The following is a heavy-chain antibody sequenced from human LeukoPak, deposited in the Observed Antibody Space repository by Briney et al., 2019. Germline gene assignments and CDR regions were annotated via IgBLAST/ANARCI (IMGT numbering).Heavy chain of an antibody. CDR1: GFTFSTYW. CDR2: IKQDGSEK. D-gene: IGHD5-12*01. CDR3: ARDCGAVATIGRVYQKNDAFDI. Sequence: PGGSLRLSCAASGFTFSTYWMSWVRQAPGKGLEWVANIKQDGSEKYYVDSVKGRFTISRDNAKNSLYLQMNSLRAEDTAVYYCARDCGAVATIGRVYQKNDAFDIWGQGTMVTVSS. V-gene: IGHV3-7*01. J-gene: IGHJ3*02.